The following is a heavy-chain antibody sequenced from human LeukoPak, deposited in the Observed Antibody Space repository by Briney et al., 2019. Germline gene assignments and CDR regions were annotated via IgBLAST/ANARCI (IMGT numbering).Heavy chain of an antibody. V-gene: IGHV1-46*01. J-gene: IGHJ4*02. CDR3: ARGGYYYDSKAYYFDY. Sequence: ASVKVSCTASGYTFTSYYMHWVRQAPGQGLEWMGIINPSGGSTSYAQKFQGRVTMTRDTSTSTVYMELSSLRSEDTAVYYCARGGYYYDSKAYYFDYWGQETLVTVSS. CDR1: GYTFTSYY. CDR2: INPSGGST. D-gene: IGHD3-22*01.